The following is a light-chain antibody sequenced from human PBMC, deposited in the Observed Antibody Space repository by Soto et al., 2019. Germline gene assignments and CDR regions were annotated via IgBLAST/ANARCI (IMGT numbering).Light chain of an antibody. Sequence: ERVLTQSPATLSLSPGERATLSCRASQSVRNEVAWYKQKPGQPPRLLIYYASNSAAGIQARFSGSGSVTDYTLTISSLDPEDFAIYYGQQCASSPSTVGQERLLVI. V-gene: IGKV3-11*01. CDR1: QSVRNE. CDR3: QQCASSPST. CDR2: YAS. J-gene: IGKJ5*01.